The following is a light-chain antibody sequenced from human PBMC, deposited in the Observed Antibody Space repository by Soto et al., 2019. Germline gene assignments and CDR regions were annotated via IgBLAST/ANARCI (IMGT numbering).Light chain of an antibody. CDR1: QSVSSH. CDR3: QQGGNWPLT. V-gene: IGKV3-11*01. Sequence: EIVLILLLTTLSLNLVGIAAVSCRGSQSVSSHLAWYQQKRGQAPRLLIYDASSRASGIPARFSGSGSGTDFTLTISSLEPEDFAVYYCQQGGNWPLTFGQGTRLEIK. CDR2: DAS. J-gene: IGKJ5*01.